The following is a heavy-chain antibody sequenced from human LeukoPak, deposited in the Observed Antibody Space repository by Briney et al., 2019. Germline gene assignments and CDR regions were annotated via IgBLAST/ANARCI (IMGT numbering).Heavy chain of an antibody. CDR1: GFTFTNYA. V-gene: IGHV3-23*01. Sequence: GGSLRLSCAASGFTFTNYALTWVRQAPGEGLEWVSSITTSGGSTYYTNSVKGRFTISRDNSKNTLYLQMNSLRAEDTAVYYCAELGITMIGGVWGKGTTVTISS. J-gene: IGHJ6*04. CDR2: ITTSGGST. D-gene: IGHD3-10*02. CDR3: AELGITMIGGV.